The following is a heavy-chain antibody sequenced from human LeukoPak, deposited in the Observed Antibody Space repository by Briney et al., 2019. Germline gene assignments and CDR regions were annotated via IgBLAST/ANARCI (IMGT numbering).Heavy chain of an antibody. CDR3: AIDPNWGIHY. Sequence: GGSLRLSCVASGFAFSSSPMNWVRQAPGKGLEWVSYIIPSSAVIQYADSVKGRFTISRDNAENSLYLQMNSLSAEDTAVYYCAIDPNWGIHYWGQGVLVTVSS. D-gene: IGHD7-27*01. J-gene: IGHJ4*02. CDR2: IIPSSAVI. CDR1: GFAFSSSP. V-gene: IGHV3-48*01.